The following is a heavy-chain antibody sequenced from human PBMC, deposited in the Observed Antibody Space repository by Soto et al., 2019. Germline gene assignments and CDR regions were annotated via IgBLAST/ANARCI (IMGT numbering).Heavy chain of an antibody. J-gene: IGHJ4*02. CDR2: ISGSGGST. D-gene: IGHD6-13*01. CDR1: GFTFSSYA. CDR3: ANWEIGPFSSSCYGW. V-gene: IGHV3-23*01. Sequence: GALRLSCAASGFTFSSYAMSWVRQAPGKGLEWVSAISGSGGSTYYADSVKGRFTISRDNSKNTLYLQMNSLRAEDTAVYYWANWEIGPFSSSCYGWWGQGTLVTVPS.